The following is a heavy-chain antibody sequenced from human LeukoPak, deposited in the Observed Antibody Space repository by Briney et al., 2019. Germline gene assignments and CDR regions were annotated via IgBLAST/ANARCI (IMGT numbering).Heavy chain of an antibody. CDR2: IYTRGNT. V-gene: IGHV4-4*07. CDR1: GGSISIYY. CDR3: ARDRWTAAPGGWFDP. J-gene: IGHJ5*02. Sequence: ADPLSLTCTVSGGSISIYYGRGLPQPGGEGLEWIGRIYTRGNTIYNPPLKSRVTISVDKPKNQLSLKLSCVTAADTAVYYCARDRWTAAPGGWFDPWGEGTLVTVSS. D-gene: IGHD6-13*01.